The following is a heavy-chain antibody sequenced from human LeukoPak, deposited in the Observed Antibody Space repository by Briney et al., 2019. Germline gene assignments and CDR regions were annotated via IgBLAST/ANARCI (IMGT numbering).Heavy chain of an antibody. CDR1: GFTFGAHS. V-gene: IGHV3-48*04. CDR3: ARETWEDIVVVPAAIYFDY. CDR2: ISSSGSTI. J-gene: IGHJ4*02. Sequence: GGSLRLSCAASGFTFGAHSMSWVRQAPGKGLEWVSYISSSGSTIYYADSVKGRFTISRDNAKNSLYLQMNSLRAEDTAVYYCARETWEDIVVVPAAIYFDYWGQGTLVIVSS. D-gene: IGHD2-2*01.